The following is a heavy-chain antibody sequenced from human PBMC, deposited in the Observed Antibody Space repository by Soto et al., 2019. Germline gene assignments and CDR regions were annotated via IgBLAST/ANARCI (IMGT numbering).Heavy chain of an antibody. CDR3: ARLRTIAAAGTTLWFDP. CDR1: GGSISSYY. D-gene: IGHD6-13*01. CDR2: IYYSGST. J-gene: IGHJ5*02. V-gene: IGHV4-59*08. Sequence: SETLSLTCTVSGGSISSYYWSWIRQPPGKGLEWIGYIYYSGSTNYNPSLKSRVTISVDTSKNQFSLKLSSVTAADTAVYYCARLRTIAAAGTTLWFDPWGQGTLVTVSS.